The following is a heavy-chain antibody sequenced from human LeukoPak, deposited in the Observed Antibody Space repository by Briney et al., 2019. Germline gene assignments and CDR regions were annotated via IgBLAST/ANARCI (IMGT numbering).Heavy chain of an antibody. D-gene: IGHD6-19*01. Sequence: PSGTLSLTCAVSGGAISSSNWWSWVRQPPGKGLEWIGEIYHSGSTNYNPSLKSRVTISVDTSKNQFSLKLSSVTAADTAVYYCARGGSSGWYLQDAFDIWGQGTMVTVSS. V-gene: IGHV4-4*02. CDR2: IYHSGST. CDR3: ARGGSSGWYLQDAFDI. J-gene: IGHJ3*02. CDR1: GGAISSSNW.